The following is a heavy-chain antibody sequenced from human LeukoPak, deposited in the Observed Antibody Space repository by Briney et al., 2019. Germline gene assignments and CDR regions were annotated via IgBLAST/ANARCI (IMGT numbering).Heavy chain of an antibody. D-gene: IGHD3-16*01. V-gene: IGHV3-30*02. CDR1: GFTFSSYG. CDR2: IRNDGSNK. CDR3: AKDNPVCDY. J-gene: IGHJ4*02. Sequence: GGSLRLSCAASGFTFSSYGMHWVRQAPGKGLEWVAFIRNDGSNKYYADSVKGRFTISRDDSKNTLYLQMHSLTSDDTALYYRAKDNPVCDYWGQGTLVTVSS.